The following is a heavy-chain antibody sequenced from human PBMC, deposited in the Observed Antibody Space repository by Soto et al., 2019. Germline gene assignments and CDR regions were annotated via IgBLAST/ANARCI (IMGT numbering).Heavy chain of an antibody. CDR3: ARANESNWFDP. V-gene: IGHV4-34*01. CDR2: INHSGST. D-gene: IGHD1-1*01. J-gene: IGHJ5*02. Sequence: PSETLSLTCAVYGGSFSGYYWSWIRQPPGKGLEWIGEINHSGSTNYNPSLKSRVTISVDTSKNQFSLKLSSVTAADTAVYYCARANESNWFDPWGQGTLVTVSS. CDR1: GGSFSGYY.